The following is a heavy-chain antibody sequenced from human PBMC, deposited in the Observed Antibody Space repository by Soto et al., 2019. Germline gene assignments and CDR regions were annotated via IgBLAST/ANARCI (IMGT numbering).Heavy chain of an antibody. Sequence: QVQLVQSGAEVTKPGSSVKVSCKASGGTFSRYSIDWVRQAPGQGLEWMGGIIPIFDTPSYAQKFQGRVTITADDSTSTSYMELSSLRSDDTAVYYCASLLSGYSYGGYWGQGTLVTVSS. D-gene: IGHD3-3*01. CDR3: ASLLSGYSYGGY. V-gene: IGHV1-69*01. J-gene: IGHJ4*02. CDR1: GGTFSRYS. CDR2: IIPIFDTP.